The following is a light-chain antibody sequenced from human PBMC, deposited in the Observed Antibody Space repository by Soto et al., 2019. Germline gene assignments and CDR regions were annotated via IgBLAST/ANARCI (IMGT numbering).Light chain of an antibody. Sequence: QSVLTQPPSVSGAPGQRVTISCTGSSSNIGAGYGVHWYQQLPGTAPKLLIYNNTHRPSGVPDRFSGSKSGTSASLAITGLQAEDEYEADYYCQSYDSSLRGLVFGGGTKLTVL. CDR2: NNT. V-gene: IGLV1-40*01. CDR3: QSYDSSLRGLV. CDR1: SSNIGAGYG. J-gene: IGLJ3*02.